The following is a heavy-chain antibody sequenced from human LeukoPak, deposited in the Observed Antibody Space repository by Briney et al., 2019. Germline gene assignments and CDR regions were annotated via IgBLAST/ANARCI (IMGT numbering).Heavy chain of an antibody. D-gene: IGHD4-17*01. V-gene: IGHV1-2*02. CDR1: GYTFTGYY. CDR2: INPNSGGT. CDR3: ARVGGGNDDYVGSPLGY. Sequence: ASVKVSCKASGYTFTGYYMHWVRQAPGQGLEWMGWINPNSGGTNYAQKFQGRATMTRDTSISTAYMELTGPGSDDAAVYSCARVGGGNDDYVGSPLGYWGQGTLVTVSS. J-gene: IGHJ4*02.